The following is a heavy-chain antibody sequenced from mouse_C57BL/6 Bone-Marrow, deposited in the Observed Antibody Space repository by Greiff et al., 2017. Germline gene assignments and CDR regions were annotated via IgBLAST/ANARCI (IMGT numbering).Heavy chain of an antibody. CDR3: GRRRYYGPYWYLDV. J-gene: IGHJ1*03. CDR1: GYTFTTYP. V-gene: IGHV1-47*01. Sequence: QVQLQQSGAELVKPGASVKMSCKASGYTFTTYPIEWMKQNHGKSLEWIGNFHPYNDDTKYNEKFKGKATLTVEQSSSTVYLELSRLTSDDSAVYYGGRRRYYGPYWYLDVWGTGTTVTVSS. CDR2: FHPYNDDT. D-gene: IGHD1-1*01.